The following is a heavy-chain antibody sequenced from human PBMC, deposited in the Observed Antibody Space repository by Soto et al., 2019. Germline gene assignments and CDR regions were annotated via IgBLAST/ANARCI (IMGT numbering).Heavy chain of an antibody. Sequence: PSETLSLTCTVSGGSVSSGSYYWSWIRQPPGKGLEWIGFIYNSGSTNYKPSLKSRVTISVDTSKNQFSLKLNSVTAADTAVYYCARDGAYSPFDHWGQGTLVTVSS. V-gene: IGHV4-61*01. J-gene: IGHJ4*02. CDR3: ARDGAYSPFDH. CDR2: IYNSGST. D-gene: IGHD2-21*01. CDR1: GGSVSSGSYY.